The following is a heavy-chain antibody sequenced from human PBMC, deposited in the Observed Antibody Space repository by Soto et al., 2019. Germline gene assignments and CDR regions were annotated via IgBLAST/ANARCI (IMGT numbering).Heavy chain of an antibody. Sequence: GASVKVSCTASGYTFTGYYMHWVRQAPGQGLEWMGWINPNSGGTNYAQKFQGWVTMTRDTSISTAYMELSRLRSDDTAVYYCARALGSSYDDYYDSSGINYFDYWGQGTLVTVSS. J-gene: IGHJ4*02. V-gene: IGHV1-2*04. CDR2: INPNSGGT. CDR3: ARALGSSYDDYYDSSGINYFDY. D-gene: IGHD3-22*01. CDR1: GYTFTGYY.